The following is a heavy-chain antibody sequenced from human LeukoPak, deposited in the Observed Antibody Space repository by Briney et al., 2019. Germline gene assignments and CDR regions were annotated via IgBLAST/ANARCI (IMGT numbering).Heavy chain of an antibody. V-gene: IGHV3-7*01. D-gene: IGHD3-10*01. Sequence: GGSLRLSCAASGFTFSNYWMSWVRQAPGKGLEWVANIKQDGSEKYYVDSVKGRFTISRDNAKNSLYLQMNSLRAEDTAVYYCAGSVLWFGESRMNWFDPRGQGTLVTVSS. CDR3: AGSVLWFGESRMNWFDP. J-gene: IGHJ5*02. CDR1: GFTFSNYW. CDR2: IKQDGSEK.